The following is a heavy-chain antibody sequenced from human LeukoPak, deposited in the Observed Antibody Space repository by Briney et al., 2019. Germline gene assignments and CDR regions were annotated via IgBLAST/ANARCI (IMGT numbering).Heavy chain of an antibody. D-gene: IGHD3-22*01. V-gene: IGHV4-4*07. J-gene: IGHJ5*02. CDR3: ARVGYYDSSGNNRFDP. CDR2: LHTSGTT. CDR1: GGSISSSH. Sequence: SETLSLTCTVSGGSISSSHWSWIRQPAGKGLEWIGRLHTSGTTNYNPSLKSRVTMSVDTSKNQFSLKLSSVTAADTAVYYCARVGYYDSSGNNRFDPWGQGTLVTVSS.